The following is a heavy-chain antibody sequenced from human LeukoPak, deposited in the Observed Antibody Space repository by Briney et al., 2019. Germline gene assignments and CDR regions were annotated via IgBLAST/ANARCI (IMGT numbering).Heavy chain of an antibody. Sequence: PSETLSLTCTVSGGSISSGDYYWSWIRQPPGKGLEWMGYIYYSGSTNYNPSLKSRVTISVDTSKNQFSLKLSSVTAADTAVYYCARKRSSWFDPWGQGTLVTVSS. V-gene: IGHV4-61*08. CDR3: ARKRSSWFDP. CDR1: GGSISSGDYY. J-gene: IGHJ5*02. D-gene: IGHD6-19*01. CDR2: IYYSGST.